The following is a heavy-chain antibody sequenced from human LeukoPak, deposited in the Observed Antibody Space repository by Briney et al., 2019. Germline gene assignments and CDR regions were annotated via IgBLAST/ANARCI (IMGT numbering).Heavy chain of an antibody. Sequence: SETLSLTCAVYGGSFSGYYWSWIRQPPGKGLEWIGEINHSGSTNYNPSLKSRVTISVDTSKNQFSLKLSSVTAADTAVYYCASGRITIFGVDSMDVWGKGTTVTVS. CDR3: ASGRITIFGVDSMDV. CDR2: INHSGST. V-gene: IGHV4-34*01. D-gene: IGHD3-3*01. CDR1: GGSFSGYY. J-gene: IGHJ6*03.